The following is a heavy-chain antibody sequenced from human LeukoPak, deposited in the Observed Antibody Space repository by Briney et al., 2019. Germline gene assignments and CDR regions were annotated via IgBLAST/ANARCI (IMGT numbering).Heavy chain of an antibody. CDR3: ARATGWDLLGPFDY. CDR2: ISSSSNTK. J-gene: IGHJ4*02. V-gene: IGHV3-48*01. CDR1: GFIFSSHS. D-gene: IGHD1-26*01. Sequence: PGGSLRLSCAASGFIFSSHSMNWVRQAPGKGLEWVSYISSSSNTKYYADSVMGRFTVSRDNAKDSLYLQVNSLRAEDTAVYFCARATGWDLLGPFDYWGQGTLVTVSS.